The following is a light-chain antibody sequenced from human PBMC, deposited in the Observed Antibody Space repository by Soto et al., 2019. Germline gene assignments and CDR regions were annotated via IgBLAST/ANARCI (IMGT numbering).Light chain of an antibody. CDR3: QQYNSYPWT. CDR2: RAS. CDR1: QSISTW. J-gene: IGKJ1*01. Sequence: IQMTQSPSTLSASVGDRVSITCRASQSISTWLAWYRQEPGKAPKLLIYRASTLESGVPSRFSGSGSGTEFTLTISSLQPDDFATYHCQQYNSYPWTFGQGTKVEIK. V-gene: IGKV1-5*03.